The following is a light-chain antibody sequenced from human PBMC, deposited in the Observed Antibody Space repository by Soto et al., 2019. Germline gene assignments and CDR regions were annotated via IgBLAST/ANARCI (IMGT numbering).Light chain of an antibody. J-gene: IGLJ1*01. CDR1: GSDVGGYNY. Sequence: QSALTQPASVSGSPGQSITISCTGTGSDVGGYNYVSWYQHYPGKAPKLVIYEVTERPSGVFNRFSGSKSGNTASLTVSGLQAEDEADYYCSSYASGGTTYVFGTGTKLTVL. CDR3: SSYASGGTTYV. CDR2: EVT. V-gene: IGLV2-14*01.